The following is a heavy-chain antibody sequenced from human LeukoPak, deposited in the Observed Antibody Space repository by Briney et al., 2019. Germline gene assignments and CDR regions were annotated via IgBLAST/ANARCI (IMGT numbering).Heavy chain of an antibody. Sequence: PGGSLRLSCAASGFTFSSYGMHWVRQAPGKGLEWVAFIRYDGSNKYYADSVKGRFTISRDNSKNTLYLQMNSLRAEDTAVYYCAKVSGYSYGTLNYWGQGTLVTVSS. CDR1: GFTFSSYG. V-gene: IGHV3-30*02. CDR3: AKVSGYSYGTLNY. J-gene: IGHJ4*02. CDR2: IRYDGSNK. D-gene: IGHD5-18*01.